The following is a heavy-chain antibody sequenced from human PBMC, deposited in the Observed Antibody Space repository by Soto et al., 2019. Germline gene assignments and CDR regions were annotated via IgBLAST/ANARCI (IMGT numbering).Heavy chain of an antibody. CDR1: GYTFTSYG. D-gene: IGHD6-19*01. CDR2: ISAYNGNT. Sequence: GASVKVSCKASGYTFTSYGISWVQQAPGQGLEWMGWISAYNGNTNYAQKLQGRVTMTTDTSTSTAHMELRSLRSDDTAVYYCARRGRSGPSAPDYWGQGTLVTVSS. CDR3: ARRGRSGPSAPDY. J-gene: IGHJ4*01. V-gene: IGHV1-18*01.